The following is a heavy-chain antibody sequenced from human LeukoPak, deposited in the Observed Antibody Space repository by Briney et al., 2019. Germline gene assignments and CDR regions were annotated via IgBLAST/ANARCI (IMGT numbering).Heavy chain of an antibody. D-gene: IGHD4-23*01. CDR1: GYNFTSYW. J-gene: IGHJ4*02. V-gene: IGHV5-10-1*01. CDR3: ARDYGGDSDY. CDR2: IDPSDSYT. Sequence: GESLKISCKSSGYNFTSYWIGWVRQMPGKGLEWMGRIDPSDSYTNYSPSFQGHVTISADKSISTAYLQWSSLKASDTAMYYCARDYGGDSDYWGQGTLVTVSS.